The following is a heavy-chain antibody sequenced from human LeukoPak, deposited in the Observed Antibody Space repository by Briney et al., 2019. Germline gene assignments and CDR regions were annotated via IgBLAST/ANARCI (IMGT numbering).Heavy chain of an antibody. V-gene: IGHV1-2*04. CDR3: ARERDIVASYYFDY. CDR2: INPNSGGT. CDR1: GYTFTGYY. D-gene: IGHD5-12*01. J-gene: IGHJ4*02. Sequence: ASVKVSCKASGYTFTGYYMHWVRQAPGQGLEWMGWINPNSGGTNYAQKFQGWVTMTRDKSISTAYMELSRLRSDDTAVYYCARERDIVASYYFDYWGQGTLVTVSS.